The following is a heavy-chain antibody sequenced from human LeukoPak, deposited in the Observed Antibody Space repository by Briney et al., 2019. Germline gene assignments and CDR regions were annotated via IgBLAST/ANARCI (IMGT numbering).Heavy chain of an antibody. D-gene: IGHD6-13*01. CDR3: ARESAAAVGKGY. CDR2: IYGGGST. Sequence: PGGSLRLSCAASGFTFSSYGMHWVRQAPGKGLEWVSIIYGGGSTFYADSVKGRFIISRDNSKNTLYLQMNSLRVEDTALYYCARESAAAVGKGYWGQGTLVTVSS. CDR1: GFTFSSYG. J-gene: IGHJ4*02. V-gene: IGHV3-66*01.